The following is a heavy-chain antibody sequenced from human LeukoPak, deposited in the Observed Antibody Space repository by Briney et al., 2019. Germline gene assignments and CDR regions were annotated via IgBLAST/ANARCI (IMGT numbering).Heavy chain of an antibody. CDR2: IYTSGST. Sequence: PSETLSLTCTVSGGSISSYYWSWIRQPAGKGLEWIGRIYTSGSTNYSPSLKSRVTMSVDTSKNQFSLKLSSVTAADTAVYYCARDGCSSTSCYGSAFDIWGQGTMVTVSS. V-gene: IGHV4-4*07. D-gene: IGHD2-2*01. CDR1: GGSISSYY. CDR3: ARDGCSSTSCYGSAFDI. J-gene: IGHJ3*02.